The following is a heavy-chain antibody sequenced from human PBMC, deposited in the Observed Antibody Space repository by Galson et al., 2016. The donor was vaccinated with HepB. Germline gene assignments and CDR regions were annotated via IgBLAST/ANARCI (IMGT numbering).Heavy chain of an antibody. Sequence: SLRLSCAASGFSFSSYGMHWVRQAPGKGLEWVSVISYDGNKQYFAASMKGRFTISRDNSQNTLYLEMNSLRAEDTAVYYCAREPGRIQLYLHSFGMDVWGQGTTVTVSS. J-gene: IGHJ6*02. CDR3: AREPGRIQLYLHSFGMDV. CDR1: GFSFSSYG. CDR2: ISYDGNKQ. V-gene: IGHV3-30*03. D-gene: IGHD1-1*01.